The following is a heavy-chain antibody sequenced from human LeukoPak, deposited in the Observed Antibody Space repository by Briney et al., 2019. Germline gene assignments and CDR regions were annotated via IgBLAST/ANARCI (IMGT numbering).Heavy chain of an antibody. D-gene: IGHD5-18*01. CDR2: ISSSGSTI. J-gene: IGHJ4*02. V-gene: IGHV3-11*01. Sequence: MAGGSLRLSCAASGFTFSDYYMSWIRQAPGKGLEWVSYISSSGSTIYYADSVKGRFTISRDNAKNSLYLQMNSLRAEDTAVYYCARERGYSYGRSADYWGQGTLVTVSS. CDR1: GFTFSDYY. CDR3: ARERGYSYGRSADY.